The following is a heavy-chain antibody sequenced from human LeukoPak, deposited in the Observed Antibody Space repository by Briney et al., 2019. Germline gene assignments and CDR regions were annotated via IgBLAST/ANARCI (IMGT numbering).Heavy chain of an antibody. V-gene: IGHV3-33*07. Sequence: GGSLRLSCAASGFTFSDYGMYWVRQAPGKGLEWVAIIWYDGNNKYYADSVKGRFTISRDNSKNTLHLQMNSLRVEDTATYYCARDSTGIDYWGQGTLVTVSS. J-gene: IGHJ4*02. CDR3: ARDSTGIDY. CDR1: GFTFSDYG. CDR2: IWYDGNNK. D-gene: IGHD1-14*01.